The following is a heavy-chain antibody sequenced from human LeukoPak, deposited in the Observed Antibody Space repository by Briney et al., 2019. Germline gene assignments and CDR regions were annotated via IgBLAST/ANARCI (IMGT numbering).Heavy chain of an antibody. V-gene: IGHV3-23*01. CDR3: AKGEAITMVRGVVDY. CDR2: ISGSGGGT. CDR1: GFTFSGYA. J-gene: IGHJ4*02. D-gene: IGHD3-10*01. Sequence: PGASLRLSCAASGFTFSGYAMSWVRQAPGKGLEWVSTISGSGGGTYYADSVKGRFTISRDNSKNTLYLQMSSLRAEDTAVYYCAKGEAITMVRGVVDYWGQGTLVTVSS.